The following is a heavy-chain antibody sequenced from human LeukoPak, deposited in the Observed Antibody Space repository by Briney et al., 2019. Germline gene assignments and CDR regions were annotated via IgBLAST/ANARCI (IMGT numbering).Heavy chain of an antibody. V-gene: IGHV3-23*01. D-gene: IGHD1-26*01. CDR2: ISGSGGST. J-gene: IGHJ4*02. Sequence: PGGSLRLSCAASGFTFSSYGMSWVRQAPGKGLEWASGISGSGGSTYYGDSVKGRFTISRDNSKNTLWLQMNSLRAEDTAVYYCARVRVGATPTIDYWGQGTLVTVSS. CDR1: GFTFSSYG. CDR3: ARVRVGATPTIDY.